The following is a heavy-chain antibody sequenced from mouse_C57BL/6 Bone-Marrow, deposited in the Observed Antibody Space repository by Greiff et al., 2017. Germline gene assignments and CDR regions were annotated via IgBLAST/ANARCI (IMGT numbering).Heavy chain of an antibody. D-gene: IGHD1-3*01. J-gene: IGHJ1*03. V-gene: IGHV1-69*01. CDR2: IDPSDSYT. CDR3: AREGSSGYWYFDV. CDR1: GYTFTSYW. Sequence: VQLQQPGAELVMPGASVKLSCKASGYTFTSYWMHWVKQRPGQGLEWIGEIDPSDSYTNYNQKFKGKYTLTVDKSSSTAYMQLSSLTSEDTAVYYCAREGSSGYWYFDVWGTGTTVTVSS.